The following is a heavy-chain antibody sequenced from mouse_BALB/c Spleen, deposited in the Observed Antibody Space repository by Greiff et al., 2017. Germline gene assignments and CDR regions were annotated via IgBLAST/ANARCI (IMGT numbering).Heavy chain of an antibody. CDR1: GFSLSTSGMG. CDR2: IYWDDDK. Sequence: QVTLKGSGPGILQPSQTLSLTCSFSGFSLSTSGMGVSWIRQPSGKGLEWLAHIYWDDDKRYNPSLKSRLTISKDTSRNQVFLKITSVDTADTATYYCARRARGDYYAMDYWGQGTSVTVSS. J-gene: IGHJ4*01. V-gene: IGHV8-12*01. D-gene: IGHD3-3*01. CDR3: ARRARGDYYAMDY.